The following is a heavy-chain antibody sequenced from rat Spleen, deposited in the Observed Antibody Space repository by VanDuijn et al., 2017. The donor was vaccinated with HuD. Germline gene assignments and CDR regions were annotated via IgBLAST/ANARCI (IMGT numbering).Heavy chain of an antibody. V-gene: IGHV5-20*01. J-gene: IGHJ4*01. CDR1: GFTFSNYD. CDR3: TTDPGITDYDVMDA. Sequence: EVQLVESGGGLVQPGRSLKLSCEASGFTFSNYDMAWVRQAPTKGLEWIASISYDGSSTYYRDSVKGRFTISRDNAKSTLYLQMDSLRSEDTATYYCTTDPGITDYDVMDAWGQGASVTVSS. CDR2: ISYDGSST. D-gene: IGHD1-4*01.